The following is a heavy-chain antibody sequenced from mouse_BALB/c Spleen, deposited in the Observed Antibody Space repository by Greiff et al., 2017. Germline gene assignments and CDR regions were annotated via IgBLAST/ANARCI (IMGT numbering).Heavy chain of an antibody. Sequence: VNLVESGPQLVRPGASVKISCKASGYSFTSYWMHWVKQRPGQGLEWIGMIDPSDSETRLNQKFKDKATLTVDKSSSTAYMQLSSPTSEDSAVYYCARFENYYAMDYWGQGTSVTVSS. CDR3: ARFENYYAMDY. CDR1: GYSFTSYW. CDR2: IDPSDSET. J-gene: IGHJ4*01. V-gene: IGHV1S126*01.